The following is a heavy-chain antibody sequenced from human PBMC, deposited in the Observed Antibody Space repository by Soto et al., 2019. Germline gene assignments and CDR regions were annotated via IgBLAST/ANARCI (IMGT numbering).Heavy chain of an antibody. CDR2: VYATGTT. V-gene: IGHV4-4*07. J-gene: IGHJ5*02. CDR1: GGSISNFY. D-gene: IGHD1-1*01. Sequence: QVQLQESGPGVLKPSETLSLSCSVSGGSISNFYWRWIRKTAGKGLEWMGRVYATGTTDYNPSLRSGVTLSVERSKKTFSLRLTSVTAADTGVYYCVRDGSTTLRDWFDTWGKENLLPVSS. CDR3: VRDGSTTLRDWFDT.